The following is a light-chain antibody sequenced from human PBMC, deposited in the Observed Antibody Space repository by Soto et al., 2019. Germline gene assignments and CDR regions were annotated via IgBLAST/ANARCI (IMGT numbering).Light chain of an antibody. V-gene: IGKV3-20*01. CDR1: QSVSSTS. CDR3: QHYVTSSIT. CDR2: GAS. Sequence: EVVLTQSPGTLSLSPGERVTILCLASQSVSSTSLAWYQQKPGQTPRLLIHGASSRATGTPDWISGGGSGTHFTLTISRLEPEDFAVYYCQHYVTSSITFGQGTRLEIK. J-gene: IGKJ5*01.